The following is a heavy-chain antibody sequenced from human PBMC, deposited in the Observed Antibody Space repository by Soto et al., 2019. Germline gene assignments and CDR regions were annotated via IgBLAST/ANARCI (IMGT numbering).Heavy chain of an antibody. CDR3: ARDYNGNRNFDY. Sequence: EVQLLESGGGFVQPGGSLKLSCAASGFTFNNHAMTWVRQAPGKGLEWVSAMSGGVSTYYADSVKGRFTISRDNSKNALYLQMNNVRLGDTAVYYCARDYNGNRNFDYWGQGTLVTVSS. V-gene: IGHV3-23*01. CDR2: MSGGVST. D-gene: IGHD1-20*01. J-gene: IGHJ4*02. CDR1: GFTFNNHA.